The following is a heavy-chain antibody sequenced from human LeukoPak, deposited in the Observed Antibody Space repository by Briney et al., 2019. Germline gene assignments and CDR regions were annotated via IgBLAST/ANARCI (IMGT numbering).Heavy chain of an antibody. Sequence: GGSLRLSCAASGFTFGSYWMSWVRQAPGKGLEWVANIEQDGSEKYYVDPVKGRFTISRDNAKNSLYLQMDSLRAEDTAVYYCARIGQDRKLTYCSGGSCYFDYWGQGTLVTVSS. V-gene: IGHV3-7*01. D-gene: IGHD2-15*01. CDR3: ARIGQDRKLTYCSGGSCYFDY. CDR2: IEQDGSEK. CDR1: GFTFGSYW. J-gene: IGHJ4*02.